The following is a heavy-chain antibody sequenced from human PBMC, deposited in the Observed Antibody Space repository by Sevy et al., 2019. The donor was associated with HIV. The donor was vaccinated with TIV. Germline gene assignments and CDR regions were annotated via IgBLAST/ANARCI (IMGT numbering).Heavy chain of an antibody. CDR3: ANFGRLLIINGDAFDV. CDR2: VGHTGNT. V-gene: IGHV4-38-2*02. J-gene: IGHJ3*01. D-gene: IGHD3-9*01. CDR1: GYSISSGYL. Sequence: SETLSLTCTVSGYSISSGYLWGWIRQPPGKGLEWIGSVGHTGNTYYNPSLKSRVTTSVDTSKNQFSLRLSSVTAADTAVYYCANFGRLLIINGDAFDVWGQGTMVTVSS.